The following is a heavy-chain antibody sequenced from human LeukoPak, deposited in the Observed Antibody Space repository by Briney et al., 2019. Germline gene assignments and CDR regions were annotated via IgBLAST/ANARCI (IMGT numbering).Heavy chain of an antibody. D-gene: IGHD3-22*01. Sequence: SQTLSLTCAISGDSVSSNSAAWNWIRQSPSRGLEWLGRTYYRSKWYNDYAVSVKSRITINPDTSKNQFSLQLNSVTPEDTAVYCCARARYDSSGYFTIIDYWGQGTLVTVSS. CDR1: GDSVSSNSAA. CDR3: ARARYDSSGYFTIIDY. J-gene: IGHJ4*02. V-gene: IGHV6-1*01. CDR2: TYYRSKWYN.